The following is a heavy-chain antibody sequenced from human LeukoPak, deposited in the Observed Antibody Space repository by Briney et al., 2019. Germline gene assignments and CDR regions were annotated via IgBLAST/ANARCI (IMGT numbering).Heavy chain of an antibody. CDR2: ISISGSTI. V-gene: IGHV3-11*04. CDR3: APWHGGGENYFDY. Sequence: GRSLRLSCAASGFTFSDYYISWIRQAPGEGPEWVSYISISGSTIYYADSVKGRLTISRDNAKNTLYLQMNSLRAEDTAVYYCAPWHGGGENYFDYWGQGTLVTVSS. J-gene: IGHJ4*02. CDR1: GFTFSDYY. D-gene: IGHD2-21*01.